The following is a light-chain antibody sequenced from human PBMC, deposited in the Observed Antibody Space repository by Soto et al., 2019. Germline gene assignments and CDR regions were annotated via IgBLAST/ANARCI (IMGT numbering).Light chain of an antibody. CDR2: GAS. CDR3: LQYNNWPPWT. Sequence: EIVMTQSPATLSVSPGERATLSCRASQSVSSNLAWYQQKPGQAPRLLIYGASTRATGIPARFSGSGSGTELTLTISSLQSEDFVFYYCLQYNNWPPWTFGQGTKVEIK. CDR1: QSVSSN. V-gene: IGKV3-15*01. J-gene: IGKJ1*01.